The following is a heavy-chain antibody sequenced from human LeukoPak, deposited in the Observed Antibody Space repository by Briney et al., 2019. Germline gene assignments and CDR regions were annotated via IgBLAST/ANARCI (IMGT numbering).Heavy chain of an antibody. Sequence: AASVKVSCKASGYTFTSYAMNWVRQAPGQGLEWMGWINTNTGNPTYAQGFTGRFVFSLDTSVSTAYLQISSLKAEDTAVYYCARDGQWLSYYYYGMDVWGQGTTVTVSS. V-gene: IGHV7-4-1*02. D-gene: IGHD6-19*01. CDR2: INTNTGNP. CDR1: GYTFTSYA. J-gene: IGHJ6*02. CDR3: ARDGQWLSYYYYGMDV.